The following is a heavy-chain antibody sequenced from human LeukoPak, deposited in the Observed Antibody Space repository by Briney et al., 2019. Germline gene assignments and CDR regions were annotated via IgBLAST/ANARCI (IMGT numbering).Heavy chain of an antibody. V-gene: IGHV3-74*01. CDR1: GLSISGYW. CDR3: IREVQVRGSASLGL. J-gene: IGHJ4*02. D-gene: IGHD3-16*01. CDR2: MNRGGTNI. Sequence: GGSLRLSCAASGLSISGYWMHWARQAAGEGLVWVSRMNRGGTNINHADSGTGRFTISRDHGENTLHLQMNSLRVEVTAVYYCIREVQVRGSASLGLWGQGTLVTVSS.